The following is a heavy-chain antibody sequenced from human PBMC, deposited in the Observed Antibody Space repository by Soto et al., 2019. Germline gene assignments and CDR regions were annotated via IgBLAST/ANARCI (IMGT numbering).Heavy chain of an antibody. J-gene: IGHJ4*02. D-gene: IGHD6-6*01. V-gene: IGHV3-30*18. CDR1: GFTFSSYG. CDR3: AKDPSIAAIQYYFDY. Sequence: QVQLVESGGGVVQPGRSLRLSCAASGFTFSSYGMHWVRQAPGKGLEWVAVISYDGSNKYYADSVKGRFTISRDNSKNTLYLQLNSLRAEDTAVYYCAKDPSIAAIQYYFDYWGQGTLVTVSS. CDR2: ISYDGSNK.